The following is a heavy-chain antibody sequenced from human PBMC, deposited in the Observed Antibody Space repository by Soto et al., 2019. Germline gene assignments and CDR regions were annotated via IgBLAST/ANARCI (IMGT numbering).Heavy chain of an antibody. V-gene: IGHV1-18*01. CDR2: ISAYNGNT. CDR3: ARDEGIAVAGTVDY. Sequence: AASVKVSCKASGYTFTSYGISWVRQAPGQGLEWMGWISAYNGNTNYAQKLQGRVTMTTDTSTSTAYMELRSLRSDDTAVYYCARDEGIAVAGTVDYWGQGTLVTVSS. J-gene: IGHJ4*02. CDR1: GYTFTSYG. D-gene: IGHD6-19*01.